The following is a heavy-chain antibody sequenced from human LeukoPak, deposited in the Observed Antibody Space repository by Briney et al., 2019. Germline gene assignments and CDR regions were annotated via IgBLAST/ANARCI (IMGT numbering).Heavy chain of an antibody. Sequence: GGSLRLSCAASGFTFSSYGMSWVRQAPGKGLEWVSAISGSGGSTYYADSVKGRFTISRDNSKNTLYLQMNSLRAEDTAVYYCATTGYSSRNYWGQGTLVTVSS. CDR2: ISGSGGST. CDR3: ATTGYSSRNY. D-gene: IGHD6-13*01. CDR1: GFTFSSYG. V-gene: IGHV3-23*01. J-gene: IGHJ4*02.